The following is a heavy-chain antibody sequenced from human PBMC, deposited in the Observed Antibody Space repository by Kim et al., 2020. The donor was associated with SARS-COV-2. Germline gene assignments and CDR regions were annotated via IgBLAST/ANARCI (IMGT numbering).Heavy chain of an antibody. Sequence: SETLSLTCTVSGGSISSSSYYWGWIRQPPGKGLEWIGSIYYSGSTYYNPSLKSRVTISVDTSKNQFSLKLSSVTAADTAVYYCAREPADRVFDYWGQGTLVTVSS. CDR3: AREPADRVFDY. V-gene: IGHV4-39*01. CDR1: GGSISSSSYY. CDR2: IYYSGST. D-gene: IGHD1-1*01. J-gene: IGHJ4*02.